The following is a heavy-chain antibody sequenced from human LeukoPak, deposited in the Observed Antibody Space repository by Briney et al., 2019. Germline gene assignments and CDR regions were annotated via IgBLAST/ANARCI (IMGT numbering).Heavy chain of an antibody. CDR1: GLTFTGYW. CDR2: VNQDGTKK. V-gene: IGHV3-7*03. D-gene: IGHD3-10*01. J-gene: IGHJ4*02. Sequence: GGSLRLSCAASGLTFTGYWMSWVRQAPGKGLEWVANVNQDGTKKYYVDSVKGRFTISRDNARLSLYLQMSSLRAEDTAVYYCASRGHVGSGTYSPYDYWGQGTLVSVSS. CDR3: ASRGHVGSGTYSPYDY.